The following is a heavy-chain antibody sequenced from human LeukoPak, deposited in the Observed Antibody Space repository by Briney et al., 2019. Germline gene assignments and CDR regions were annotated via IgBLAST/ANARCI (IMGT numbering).Heavy chain of an antibody. D-gene: IGHD6-13*01. Sequence: HPGGSLRLSCAASGFTFSSYAMHWVRQAPGKGLEWVAVISYDGSNKYYADSVKGRFTISRDNSKNTLYLQMNSLRAEDTAVYYCARLFGWQQLALDYWGQGTLVTVSS. CDR1: GFTFSSYA. CDR3: ARLFGWQQLALDY. V-gene: IGHV3-30*04. CDR2: ISYDGSNK. J-gene: IGHJ4*02.